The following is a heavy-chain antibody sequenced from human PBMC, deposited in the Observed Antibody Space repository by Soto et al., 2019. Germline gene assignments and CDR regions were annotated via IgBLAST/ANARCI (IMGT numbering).Heavy chain of an antibody. CDR2: TYYRSKWYN. Sequence: PSQTLSLTCAISGDSVSSNSAAWNWIRQSPSRGLEWLGRTYYRSKWYNDYAVSVKSRITINPDTSKNQFSLQLNSVTPEDTAVYYCARGRIANQAHYYYGMDVWGQGTTVTVSS. CDR1: GDSVSSNSAA. CDR3: ARGRIANQAHYYYGMDV. D-gene: IGHD2-8*01. V-gene: IGHV6-1*01. J-gene: IGHJ6*02.